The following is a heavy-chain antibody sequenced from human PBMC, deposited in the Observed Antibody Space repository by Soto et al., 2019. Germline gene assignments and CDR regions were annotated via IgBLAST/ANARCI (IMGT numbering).Heavy chain of an antibody. CDR2: INPSGGST. Sequence: ASVKVSFKAAGSSFSSYYMHWVRQAPGQGLEWMGIINPSGGSTSYAQKFQGRVTMTRDTSTSTVYMELSSLRSEDTAVYYCARVRRSSGYYYSYWGQGTPVNVSS. CDR1: GSSFSSYY. D-gene: IGHD3-22*01. J-gene: IGHJ4*02. V-gene: IGHV1-46*01. CDR3: ARVRRSSGYYYSY.